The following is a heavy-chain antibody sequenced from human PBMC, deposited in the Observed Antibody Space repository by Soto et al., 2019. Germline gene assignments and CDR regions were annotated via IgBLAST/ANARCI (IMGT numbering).Heavy chain of an antibody. CDR1: GFTFSSYG. Sequence: QVQLVESGGGVVQPGRSLRLSCAASGFTFSSYGMHWVRQAPGKGLEWVAVISYDGSNKYYADSVKGRFTISRDNSKNTLYLQMNSLRAEDTAVYYCASLLAWFDPWGQGTLVTVSS. V-gene: IGHV3-30*03. D-gene: IGHD1-26*01. CDR3: ASLLAWFDP. J-gene: IGHJ5*02. CDR2: ISYDGSNK.